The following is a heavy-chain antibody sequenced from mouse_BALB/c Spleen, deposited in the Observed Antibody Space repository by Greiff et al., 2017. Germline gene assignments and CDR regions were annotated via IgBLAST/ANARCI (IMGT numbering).Heavy chain of an antibody. J-gene: IGHJ4*01. Sequence: EVHLVESGGGLVQPGGSRKLSCAASGFTFSSFGMHWVRQAPEKGLEWVAYISSGSSTIYYADTVKGRFTISRDNPKNTLFLQMTSLRSEDTAMYYCATDSYYAMDYWGQGTSVTVSS. V-gene: IGHV5-17*02. CDR1: GFTFSSFG. CDR3: ATDSYYAMDY. CDR2: ISSGSSTI.